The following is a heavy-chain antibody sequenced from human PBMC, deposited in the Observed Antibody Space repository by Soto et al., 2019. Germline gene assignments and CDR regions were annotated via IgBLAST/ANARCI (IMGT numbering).Heavy chain of an antibody. CDR1: GGSIANSEHY. Sequence: PSETLSLTCSVSGGSIANSEHYWGWIRQPPGKGLEWIGSVYYSGYTYYNPSLKSRLTISVDTFTNHFSLRLSSVTAADTAVYYCARPRDATGYFDYWGQGALVTVSS. D-gene: IGHD2-15*01. CDR3: ARPRDATGYFDY. V-gene: IGHV4-39*02. CDR2: VYYSGYT. J-gene: IGHJ4*02.